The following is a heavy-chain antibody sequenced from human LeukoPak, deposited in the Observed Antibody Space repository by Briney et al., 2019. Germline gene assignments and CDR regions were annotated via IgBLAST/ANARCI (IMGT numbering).Heavy chain of an antibody. D-gene: IGHD5-12*01. CDR3: ARWGHHSGYDYAFFDY. CDR2: IDWDDDK. V-gene: IGHV2-70*11. J-gene: IGHJ4*02. CDR1: GSSLSTSGMC. Sequence: SGPALVKPTQTLTLTCTFSGSSLSTSGMCVSWIRQPPGKALEWLARIDWDDDKYYSTSLKTRLTISKDTSKNQVVLTMTNMDPVDTATYYCARWGHHSGYDYAFFDYWGQGTLVTVSS.